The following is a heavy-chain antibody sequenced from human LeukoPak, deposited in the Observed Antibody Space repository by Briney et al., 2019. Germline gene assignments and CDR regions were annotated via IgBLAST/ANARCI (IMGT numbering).Heavy chain of an antibody. CDR3: TRSEYTYYYDGSGYLIDF. CDR2: IRSKTYGGTT. J-gene: IGHJ4*02. Sequence: PGGSLRLSCTASGLTFGDYALTWVRQAPGKGLEWLGFIRSKTYGGTTELAAYVEGRFTISRDDSKSIAYLQMNSLKTEDTAVYYCTRSEYTYYYDGSGYLIDFWGQRTLVTVSS. D-gene: IGHD3-22*01. V-gene: IGHV3-49*04. CDR1: GLTFGDYA.